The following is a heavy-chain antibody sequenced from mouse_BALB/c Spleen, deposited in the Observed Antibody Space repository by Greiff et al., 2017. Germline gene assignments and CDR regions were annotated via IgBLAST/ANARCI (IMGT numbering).Heavy chain of an antibody. CDR2: IRSKSNNYAT. Sequence: EVQLVESGGGLVQPKGSLKLSCAASGFTFNTYAMNWVRQAPGKGLEWVARIRSKSNNYATYYADSVKDRFTISRDDSQSMLYLQMNNLKTEDTAMYYCAALGYAVDYWGQGTSVTVSS. CDR1: GFTFNTYA. CDR3: AALGYAVDY. D-gene: IGHD4-1*01. J-gene: IGHJ4*01. V-gene: IGHV10-1*02.